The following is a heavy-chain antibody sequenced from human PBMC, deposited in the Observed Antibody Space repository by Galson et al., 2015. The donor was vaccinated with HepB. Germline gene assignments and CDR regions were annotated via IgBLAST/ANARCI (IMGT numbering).Heavy chain of an antibody. CDR1: GFALSTYS. D-gene: IGHD1-26*01. Sequence: SLRLSCAASGFALSTYSMNWVRQAPGKGLEWVSSISSTRGSIYYADSVKGRFTISRDNAKNSLYLQMNSLRVEDTAVYYCTGDEKRRALGVPDRWGQGTLVTVSS. CDR2: ISSTRGSI. CDR3: TGDEKRRALGVPDR. J-gene: IGHJ5*02. V-gene: IGHV3-21*01.